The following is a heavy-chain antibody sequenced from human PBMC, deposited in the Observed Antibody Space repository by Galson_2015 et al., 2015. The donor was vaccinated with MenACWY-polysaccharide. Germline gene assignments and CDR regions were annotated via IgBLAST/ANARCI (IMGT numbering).Heavy chain of an antibody. V-gene: IGHV3-30*03. J-gene: IGHJ6*03. CDR3: ARDGCSSTNCHDYYNYYMDV. Sequence: QAPGKGLEWVAVVSYDGNSQRYAEAVKGRFTISRDNSKKTVYLQMNSLRPEDTAIYSCARDGCSSTNCHDYYNYYMDVWGRGTTVIVSS. D-gene: IGHD2-2*01. CDR2: VSYDGNSQ.